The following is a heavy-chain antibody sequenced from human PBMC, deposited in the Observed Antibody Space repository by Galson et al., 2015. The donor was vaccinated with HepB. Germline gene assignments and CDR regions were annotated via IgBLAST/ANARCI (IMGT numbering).Heavy chain of an antibody. CDR3: ARNGNPGRVFDY. CDR2: INHSGST. J-gene: IGHJ4*02. D-gene: IGHD3-10*01. V-gene: IGHV4-34*01. CDR1: GGSFSGYY. Sequence: LSLTCAVYGGSFSGYYWSWIRQPPGKGLEWIGEINHSGSTNYNPSLKSRVTISVDTSKNQFSLKLSSVTAADTAVYYCARNGNPGRVFDYWGQGTLVTVSS.